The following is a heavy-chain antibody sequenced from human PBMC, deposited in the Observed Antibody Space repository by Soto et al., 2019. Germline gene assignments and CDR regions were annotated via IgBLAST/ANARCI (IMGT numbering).Heavy chain of an antibody. D-gene: IGHD3-10*01. Sequence: GGSLRLSCAASGFTFSSYSMNWVRQAPGKGLEWVSSISSSSYIYYADSVKGRFTISRDNAKNSLYLQMNSLRAEDTAVYYCARAVLMVRGAPWWFDPWGQGTLVTVSS. CDR3: ARAVLMVRGAPWWFDP. J-gene: IGHJ5*02. V-gene: IGHV3-21*01. CDR1: GFTFSSYS. CDR2: ISSSSYI.